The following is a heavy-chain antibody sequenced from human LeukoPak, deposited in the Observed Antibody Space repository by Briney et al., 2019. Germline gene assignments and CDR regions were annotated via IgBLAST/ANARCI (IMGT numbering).Heavy chain of an antibody. CDR2: IYYSGNT. V-gene: IGHV4-39*07. D-gene: IGHD5-18*01. Sequence: SETLSLTCTVSGVSISSSNSYWGWIRQPPGKGLEWIGSIYYSGNTYYNASLKSQVSISIDTSKNQFSLRLSSVTAADTAVYYCARDTDTALDYWGQGTLVTVSS. CDR3: ARDTDTALDY. CDR1: GVSISSSNSY. J-gene: IGHJ4*02.